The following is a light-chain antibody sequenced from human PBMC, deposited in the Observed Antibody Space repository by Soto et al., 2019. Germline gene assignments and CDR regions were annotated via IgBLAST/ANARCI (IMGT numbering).Light chain of an antibody. Sequence: QYVLTQPASVSGCPGQSITISCTGTSIDVGSYNLVSWYQQHPGKAPKLMIYEVSKRPSGVSNRFSGSKSGNTASLTISGLQAEVEADYYCCSYAGSSLVFGTGTKVTVL. CDR2: EVS. CDR3: CSYAGSSLV. V-gene: IGLV2-23*02. J-gene: IGLJ1*01. CDR1: SIDVGSYNL.